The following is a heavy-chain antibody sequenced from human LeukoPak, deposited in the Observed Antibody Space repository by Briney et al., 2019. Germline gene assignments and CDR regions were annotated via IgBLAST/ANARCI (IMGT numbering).Heavy chain of an antibody. D-gene: IGHD6-19*01. J-gene: IGHJ4*02. CDR2: INAGNGNT. Sequence: ASVKVSCKASGYTFTRYAMHWVRQAPGQRLEWMGWINAGNGNTKYSQKFQGRVTITRDTSASTAYMELSSLRSEDTAVYYCARGHSSGWPRDWGQGTLVTVSS. CDR3: ARGHSSGWPRD. CDR1: GYTFTRYA. V-gene: IGHV1-3*01.